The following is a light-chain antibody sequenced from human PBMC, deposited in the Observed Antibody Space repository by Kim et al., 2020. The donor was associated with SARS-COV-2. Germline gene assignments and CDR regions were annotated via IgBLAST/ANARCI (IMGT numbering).Light chain of an antibody. CDR2: QDK. CDR3: QAWDSSTGV. J-gene: IGLJ2*01. V-gene: IGLV3-1*01. CDR1: KLGDKY. Sequence: SYELTQPPSVSVSPGQTASITCSGDKLGDKYACWYQQKPGQSPVLVIYQDKKRPSGIPERFSGSNSGNTATLTISGIQAMDEADYYCQAWDSSTGVFGGGTQLTVL.